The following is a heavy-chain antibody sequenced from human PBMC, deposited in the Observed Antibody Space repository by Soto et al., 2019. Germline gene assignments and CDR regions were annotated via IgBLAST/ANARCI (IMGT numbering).Heavy chain of an antibody. Sequence: QVQLVQSGAEVKKPGSSVKVSCEASGGTFRSYGITWVRQAPGQGLEWMGGFIPIFGTTNYAQKFQGRVTITADESTNIAYMELSSLRSEDTAVYYCARVYYDSSGYPGYWGQGTLVTVSS. CDR2: FIPIFGTT. V-gene: IGHV1-69*01. J-gene: IGHJ4*02. CDR3: ARVYYDSSGYPGY. CDR1: GGTFRSYG. D-gene: IGHD3-22*01.